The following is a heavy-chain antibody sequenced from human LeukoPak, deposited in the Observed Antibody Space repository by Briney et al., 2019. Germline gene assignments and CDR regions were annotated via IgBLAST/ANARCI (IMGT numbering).Heavy chain of an antibody. V-gene: IGHV3-48*04. CDR2: ISSSSSTI. CDR3: ARDEGGSSYII. D-gene: IGHD1-26*01. CDR1: GFTFSSYS. Sequence: PGGSLRLSCAASGFTFSSYSMNWVRQAPGKGLEWVSYISSSSSTIYYADSVKGRFTISRDNAKNSLYLQMNSLRAEDTAVYYCARDEGGSSYIIWGQGTMVTVSS. J-gene: IGHJ3*02.